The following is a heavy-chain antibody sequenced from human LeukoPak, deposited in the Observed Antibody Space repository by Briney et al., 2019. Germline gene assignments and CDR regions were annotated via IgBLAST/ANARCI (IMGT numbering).Heavy chain of an antibody. CDR1: GGSISTTSYY. Sequence: SGTLSLTCTVSGGSISTTSYYWGWIRQPPGRGLEWIGSTSYSGSTYYNPSLKSRVTISVDTSKNQFSLKLSSVTAADTAVYHCARQSGIYYVIDYWGQGTLVTVSS. CDR2: TSYSGST. CDR3: ARQSGIYYVIDY. V-gene: IGHV4-39*01. J-gene: IGHJ4*02. D-gene: IGHD1-26*01.